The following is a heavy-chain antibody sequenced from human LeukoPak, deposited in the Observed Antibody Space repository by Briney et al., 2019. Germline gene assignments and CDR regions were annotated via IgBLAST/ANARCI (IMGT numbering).Heavy chain of an antibody. Sequence: GASVKVSCKASGYTFTSYAMNWVRQAPGQGLEWMGWINTNTGNPTYAQGFTGRFVFSLDTSVSTAYLQISSLKAEDTAVYYCARPPIAAAGTAYYYYYYMDVWGKGTTVTVSS. CDR2: INTNTGNP. CDR1: GYTFTSYA. D-gene: IGHD6-13*01. V-gene: IGHV7-4-1*02. CDR3: ARPPIAAAGTAYYYYYYMDV. J-gene: IGHJ6*03.